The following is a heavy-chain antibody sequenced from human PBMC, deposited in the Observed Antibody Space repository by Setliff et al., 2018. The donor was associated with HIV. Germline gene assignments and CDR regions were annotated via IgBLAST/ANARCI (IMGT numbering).Heavy chain of an antibody. D-gene: IGHD2-15*01. V-gene: IGHV1-18*01. J-gene: IGHJ3*02. CDR2: ISGYSDNT. CDR3: AGVRAVALLNAFDI. CDR1: GYTFTNFA. Sequence: ASVKVSCKASGYTFTNFAISWVRQAPGQGLEWMGWISGYSDNTNYAQNLQGRVTMTTDTSSSTSYMELRSLTSDDTAMYYCAGVRAVALLNAFDIWGQGTMVTVSS.